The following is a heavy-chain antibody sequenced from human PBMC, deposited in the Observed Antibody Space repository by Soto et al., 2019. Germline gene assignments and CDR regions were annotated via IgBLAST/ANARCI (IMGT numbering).Heavy chain of an antibody. J-gene: IGHJ4*02. D-gene: IGHD2-8*01. CDR2: IKSKTDGGTT. V-gene: IGHV3-15*07. CDR3: AADRCLNGVCYLGWW. CDR1: GVTFSNAW. Sequence: EVQLVESGGGLVKPGGSLRLSCAASGVTFSNAWMNWVRQAPGKGLEWVGRIKSKTDGGTTAYAAPVQGRFTISRDDSENTLYLQMNSLETEETAVYYCAADRCLNGVCYLGWWWGQGPLVTVSS.